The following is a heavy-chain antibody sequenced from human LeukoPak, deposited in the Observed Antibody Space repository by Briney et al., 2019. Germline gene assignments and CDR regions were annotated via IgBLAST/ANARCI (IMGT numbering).Heavy chain of an antibody. CDR1: GFTSNNYW. CDR3: ARDQLGATVD. CDR2: IKQDGTEE. V-gene: IGHV3-7*01. J-gene: IGHJ4*02. D-gene: IGHD1-26*01. Sequence: PGGSLRLSCAVSGFTSNNYWMTWVRQAPGKGLEWVATIKQDGTEEFYVDSVKGRFIISRDNAKHSLFLQMNSRRVEDTAVYYCARDQLGATVDWGQGTLVTVSS.